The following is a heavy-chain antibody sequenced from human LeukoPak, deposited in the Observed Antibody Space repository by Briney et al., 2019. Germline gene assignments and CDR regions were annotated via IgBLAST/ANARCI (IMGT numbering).Heavy chain of an antibody. D-gene: IGHD1-7*01. CDR1: GYTFTGYY. CDR2: INPNTGGT. CDR3: ARETRNWNYDY. Sequence: ASVKVSCKTSGYTFTGYYIHWVRQAPGQGLQWMGWINPNTGGTNYAQKFQGRVSMTRDTSVSTAYMELGRLKSDDTAAYYCARETRNWNYDYWGQGTLVTVSS. V-gene: IGHV1-2*02. J-gene: IGHJ4*02.